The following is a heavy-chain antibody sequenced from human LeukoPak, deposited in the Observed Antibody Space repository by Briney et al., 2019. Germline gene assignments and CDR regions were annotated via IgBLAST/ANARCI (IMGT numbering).Heavy chain of an antibody. Sequence: GGSLRLSCAAFGFAFSSYGMHWVRQAPGKGLEWVAVISYDGSNKYYADSVKGRFTISRDNSKNTLYLQMNSLRTEDTAIYYCAKEDVVVITIRYFQHWGQGTLVTVSS. CDR3: AKEDVVVITIRYFQH. J-gene: IGHJ1*01. D-gene: IGHD3-22*01. V-gene: IGHV3-30*18. CDR1: GFAFSSYG. CDR2: ISYDGSNK.